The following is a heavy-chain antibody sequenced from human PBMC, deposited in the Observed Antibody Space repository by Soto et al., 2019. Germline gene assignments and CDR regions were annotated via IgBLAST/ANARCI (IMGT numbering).Heavy chain of an antibody. Sequence: QVPLVESGGGLVKPGGSLRLSCAASGFTFSDYYMSWIRQAPGKGLEWVSYISSSSSYTNYADSVKGRFTISRDNAKNSLYLQMNSLRAEDTAVYYCARDADMTGSDAFDIWGQGTMVTVSS. V-gene: IGHV3-11*05. CDR3: ARDADMTGSDAFDI. CDR1: GFTFSDYY. CDR2: ISSSSSYT. D-gene: IGHD3-9*01. J-gene: IGHJ3*02.